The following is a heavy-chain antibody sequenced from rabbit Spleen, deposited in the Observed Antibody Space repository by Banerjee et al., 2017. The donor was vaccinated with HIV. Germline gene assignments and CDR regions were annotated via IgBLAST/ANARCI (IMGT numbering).Heavy chain of an antibody. CDR2: IDTGSSGFT. V-gene: IGHV1S40*01. J-gene: IGHJ6*01. CDR3: ARSTYGYDDYGDLYYAAMDL. CDR1: GFSFSFNSY. Sequence: QSLEESGGGLVKPGGTLTLTCTVSGFSFSFNSYMCWVRQAPGKGLEWIACIDTGSSGFTYFASWAKGRFTISKTSSTTVTLQMTSLTAADTATYFCARSTYGYDDYGDLYYAAMDLWGQGTLVTVS. D-gene: IGHD2-1*01.